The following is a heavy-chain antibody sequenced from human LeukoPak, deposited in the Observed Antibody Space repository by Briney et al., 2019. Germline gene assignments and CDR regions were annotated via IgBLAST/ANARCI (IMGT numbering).Heavy chain of an antibody. V-gene: IGHV4-30-2*01. CDR1: GGSISSGGYS. J-gene: IGHJ5*02. CDR2: IYHSGST. Sequence: SQTLSLTCAVSGGSISSGGYSWSWIRQPPGKGLEWIGYIYHSGSTYYNPSLKSRVTISVDRSKNQFSLKLSSVTAADTAVYYCARAYSSSWYPNNWVDPWGQGTLVTVSS. CDR3: ARAYSSSWYPNNWVDP. D-gene: IGHD6-13*01.